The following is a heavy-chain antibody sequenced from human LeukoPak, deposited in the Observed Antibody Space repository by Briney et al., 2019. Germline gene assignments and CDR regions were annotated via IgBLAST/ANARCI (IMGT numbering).Heavy chain of an antibody. D-gene: IGHD6-19*01. J-gene: IGHJ4*02. CDR3: ARHGDQWLVKY. CDR2: IYYSGST. V-gene: IGHV4-38-2*02. CDR1: GYSISSGYY. Sequence: SETLSLTCTVSGYSISSGYYWGWIRQPPGNGLEWIGSIYYSGSTYYNPSLKSRVTISVDTSKNQFSLKLSSVTAADTAVYYCARHGDQWLVKYWGQGTLVTVSS.